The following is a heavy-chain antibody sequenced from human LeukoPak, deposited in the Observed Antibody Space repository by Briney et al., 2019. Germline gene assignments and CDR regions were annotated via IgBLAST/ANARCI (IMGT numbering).Heavy chain of an antibody. CDR3: ACLSSSWPEDC. Sequence: SGGSLRLSCAASGFTFDHYGMHWVRQTPGRGLECVSLISGDGTATDYADSVRGRFTISRDNSRNSLYLQMNSLRIEDTALYYCACLSSSWPEDCWGQGTLVTVSS. D-gene: IGHD6-13*01. CDR1: GFTFDHYG. V-gene: IGHV3-43*02. J-gene: IGHJ4*02. CDR2: ISGDGTAT.